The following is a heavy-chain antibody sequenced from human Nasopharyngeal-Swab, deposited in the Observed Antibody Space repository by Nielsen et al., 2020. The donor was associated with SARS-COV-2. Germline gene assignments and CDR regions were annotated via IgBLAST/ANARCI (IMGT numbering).Heavy chain of an antibody. D-gene: IGHD3-22*01. J-gene: IGHJ4*02. CDR1: GDSISNYY. V-gene: IGHV4-4*07. CDR3: AGTGRMRITMTMHDY. Sequence: SETLSLTCTVSGDSISNYYWSWIRQPAGKGLEWIGRIYTSGSTNYNPSLKSRVIMSVDTSKNQFSMKLSSVTAADTAVYYCAGTGRMRITMTMHDYWGQGTLVTVSS. CDR2: IYTSGST.